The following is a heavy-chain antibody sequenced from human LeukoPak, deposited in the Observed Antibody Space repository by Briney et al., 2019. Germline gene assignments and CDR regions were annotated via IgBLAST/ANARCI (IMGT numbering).Heavy chain of an antibody. Sequence: ASVKVSCKASGGTFSRYAISWVRQAPGQGLEWMGRIIPIFGTPNYAQKFQGRVTISADKSTNTAYMEVTSLRSEDPAVYYCARGDYYDSSGLFDYWGQGTLVTVSS. CDR3: ARGDYYDSSGLFDY. CDR2: IIPIFGTP. V-gene: IGHV1-69*06. J-gene: IGHJ4*02. CDR1: GGTFSRYA. D-gene: IGHD3-22*01.